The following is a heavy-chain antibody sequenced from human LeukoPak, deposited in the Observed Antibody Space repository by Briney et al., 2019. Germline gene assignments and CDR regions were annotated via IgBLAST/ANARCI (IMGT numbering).Heavy chain of an antibody. Sequence: ASVKVSCKASGYTFTGYYMHWVRQAPGQGLEWMGWINPNSGGTNYAQKFQGWVTMTRDTSISTAYMELSRLRSDDTAVYYCATGVGVDYDILTGYRDVYYYYYMDVWGKGTTVTVSS. V-gene: IGHV1-2*04. CDR2: INPNSGGT. CDR3: ATGVGVDYDILTGYRDVYYYYYMDV. J-gene: IGHJ6*03. CDR1: GYTFTGYY. D-gene: IGHD3-9*01.